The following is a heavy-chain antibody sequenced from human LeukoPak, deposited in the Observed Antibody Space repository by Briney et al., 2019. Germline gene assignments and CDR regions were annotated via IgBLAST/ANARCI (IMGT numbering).Heavy chain of an antibody. V-gene: IGHV1-46*01. Sequence: ASVKVSCKASGYAFTSYYMHWVRQAPGQGLEWMGIINPSGGSTSYAQKFQGRVTMTRDTSTSTVYMELSSLRSEDTAVYYCARDPQELEHDYWGQGTLVTVSS. CDR1: GYAFTSYY. CDR2: INPSGGST. CDR3: ARDPQELEHDY. D-gene: IGHD1/OR15-1a*01. J-gene: IGHJ4*02.